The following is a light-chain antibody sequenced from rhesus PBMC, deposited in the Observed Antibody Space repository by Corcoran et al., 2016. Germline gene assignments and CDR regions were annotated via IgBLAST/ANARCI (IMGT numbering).Light chain of an antibody. V-gene: IGKV1-22*01. J-gene: IGKJ3*01. Sequence: DIQMTQSPSSLSASVGDTVTITCRASQSISSWLDWYQQKPGKAPKIIIYKASSLQSGVPSRFSGSGSGTDFTLTISSLQPEDFATYYCLQYSSSPFTFGPGTKLDIK. CDR1: QSISSW. CDR2: KAS. CDR3: LQYSSSPFT.